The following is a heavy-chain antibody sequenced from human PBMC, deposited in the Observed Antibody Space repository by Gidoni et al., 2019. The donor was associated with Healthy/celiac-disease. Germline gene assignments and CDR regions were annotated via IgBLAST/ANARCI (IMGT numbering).Heavy chain of an antibody. CDR3: ARDSGVVVTAPYGMDV. Sequence: QVQLQESGPGLVKPSATLSLTCTVSGGSISSYYWSWIRQPPGKGLEWIGYIYYSGSTNYNPSLKSRVTISVDTSKNQFSLKLSSVTAADTAVYYCARDSGVVVTAPYGMDVWGQGTTVTVSS. D-gene: IGHD2-21*02. CDR2: IYYSGST. CDR1: GGSISSYY. J-gene: IGHJ6*02. V-gene: IGHV4-59*01.